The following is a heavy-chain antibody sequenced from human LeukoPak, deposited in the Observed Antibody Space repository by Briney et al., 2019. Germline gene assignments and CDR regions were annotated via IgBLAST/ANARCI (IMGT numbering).Heavy chain of an antibody. J-gene: IGHJ5*02. V-gene: IGHV4-38-2*02. CDR2: IYHNGGA. Sequence: SEALSLTCAVSGYSINNGYQWAWIRQSPGRGLEWIGSIYHNGGAHYNPSLRSRVVISVDTSNNQFSLRLSSVTVADTAVYYCARDPRWLTPDCTSTSCYENYFDPWGRGTLVTVSS. CDR3: ARDPRWLTPDCTSTSCYENYFDP. D-gene: IGHD2-2*01. CDR1: GYSINNGYQ.